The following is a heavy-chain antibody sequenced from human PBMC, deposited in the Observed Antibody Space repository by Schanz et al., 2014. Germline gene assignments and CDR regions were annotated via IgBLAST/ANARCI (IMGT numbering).Heavy chain of an antibody. D-gene: IGHD3-10*01. V-gene: IGHV3-33*01. Sequence: QVQLVESGGGVVQPGRSLRLSCAGSGFTFDNFGLHWVRQAPGKGLEWVAVIYYDGGKNYYADSVKGRFTASRDNSRNTAYLQMDSLRAEDTAVYYCARGHYGLDVWGPGTTVTVSS. CDR2: IYYDGGKN. CDR3: ARGHYGLDV. CDR1: GFTFDNFG. J-gene: IGHJ6*02.